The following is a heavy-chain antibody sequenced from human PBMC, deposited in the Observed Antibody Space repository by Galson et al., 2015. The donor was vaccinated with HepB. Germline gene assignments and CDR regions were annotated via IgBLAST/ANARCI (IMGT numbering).Heavy chain of an antibody. V-gene: IGHV3-33*01. CDR2: IWYDGSNK. D-gene: IGHD6-13*01. Sequence: SLRLSCAASGFTFCSYGMHWVRQAPGKGLEWVAVIWYDGSNKYYADSVKGRFTISRDNSKNTLYLQMNSLRSEDTAVYYCARDPRGYSSSWYYFDYWGQGTLFTVSS. CDR1: GFTFCSYG. J-gene: IGHJ4*02. CDR3: ARDPRGYSSSWYYFDY.